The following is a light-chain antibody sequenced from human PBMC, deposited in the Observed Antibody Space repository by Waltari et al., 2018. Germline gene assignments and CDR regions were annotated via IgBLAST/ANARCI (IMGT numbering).Light chain of an antibody. J-gene: IGKJ2*01. CDR1: QRVSSSY. CDR3: QQYGSSPPNT. CDR2: GAS. V-gene: IGKV3-20*01. Sequence: EIVLTQSPGTLSLSPGERATLSCRASQRVSSSYLAWYQQKPGQAPRLLISGASSRATGIPDRFSGSGSGTDFTLTISRLEPEDFAVYYCQQYGSSPPNTFGQGTKLEIK.